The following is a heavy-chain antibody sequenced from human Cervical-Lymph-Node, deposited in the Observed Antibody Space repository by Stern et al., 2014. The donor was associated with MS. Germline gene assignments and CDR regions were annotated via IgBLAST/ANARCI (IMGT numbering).Heavy chain of an antibody. CDR1: GYTFTSYG. V-gene: IGHV1-18*01. Sequence: VQLVESGAEVKKPGASVKVSCKASGYTFTSYGISWVRQAPGQGLEWMGWISAYNGNTTYAQKLQGRVTMTKDPSKNKAYMELRSLRSDDPAVYFCARGGSIAARLFDPWGQGTLVTVSS. CDR3: ARGGSIAARLFDP. D-gene: IGHD6-6*01. J-gene: IGHJ5*02. CDR2: ISAYNGNT.